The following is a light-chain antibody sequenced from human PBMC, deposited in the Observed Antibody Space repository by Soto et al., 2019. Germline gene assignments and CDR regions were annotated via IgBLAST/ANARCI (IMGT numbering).Light chain of an antibody. CDR1: SSDIGAYDY. V-gene: IGLV2-14*01. CDR3: FSYAATSTHV. CDR2: EVN. Sequence: QSALTQPASLSGSPVQSITISCTGTSSDIGAYDYVSWFQQHPGKAPKLMISEVNNRHSGVSNRFSGSKSGNKAFLTLPGLQVEDEAEDFCFSYAATSTHVFGTGTEVRVL. J-gene: IGLJ1*01.